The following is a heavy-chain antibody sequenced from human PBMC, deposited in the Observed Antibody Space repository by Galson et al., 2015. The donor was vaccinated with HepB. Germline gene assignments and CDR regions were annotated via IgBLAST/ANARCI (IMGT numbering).Heavy chain of an antibody. V-gene: IGHV3-48*02. D-gene: IGHD1-26*01. CDR2: ISSSSSTI. J-gene: IGHJ4*02. CDR1: GFTFSSYS. Sequence: SLRLSCAASGFTFSSYSMNWVRQAPGKGLEWVSYISSSSSTIYYADSVEGRFTISRDNAKNSLYPQMNSLRDEDTAVYYCARERRVGAPDYWGQGTLVTVSS. CDR3: ARERRVGAPDY.